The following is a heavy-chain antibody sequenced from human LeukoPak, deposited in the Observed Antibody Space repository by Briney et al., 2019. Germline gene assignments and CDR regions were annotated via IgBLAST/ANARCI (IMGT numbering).Heavy chain of an antibody. J-gene: IGHJ4*02. CDR3: ARVDDSGYLWDY. V-gene: IGHV3-21*06. Sequence: GGSLRLSCAASGFTFSNFGMNWVRQAPGEGLEWVSHITPTSSYSDYADSVKGRFTISRDNAKSSLYLQMSSLRVEDTAIYFCARVDDSGYLWDYWGQGTLVTVSS. CDR1: GFTFSNFG. CDR2: ITPTSSYS. D-gene: IGHD3-22*01.